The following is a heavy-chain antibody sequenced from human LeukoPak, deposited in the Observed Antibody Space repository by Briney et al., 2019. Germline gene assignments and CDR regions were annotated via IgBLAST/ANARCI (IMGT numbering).Heavy chain of an antibody. CDR2: ISTYNGNT. D-gene: IGHD6-19*01. J-gene: IGHJ4*02. Sequence: ASVKVSCKASGYTFTSYGISWVRQAPGQGLEWMGWISTYNGNTNYAQNLQGRVTMTTDTSTSTAYMELRSLRSDDTAVYYCARVRTFGYSSGWYSDYWGQGTLVTVSS. CDR1: GYTFTSYG. CDR3: ARVRTFGYSSGWYSDY. V-gene: IGHV1-18*01.